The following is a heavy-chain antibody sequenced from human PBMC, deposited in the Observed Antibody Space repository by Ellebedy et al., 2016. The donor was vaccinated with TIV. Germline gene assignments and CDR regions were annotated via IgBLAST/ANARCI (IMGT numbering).Heavy chain of an antibody. J-gene: IGHJ6*02. Sequence: GESLKISXAASGFTVSSNYMSWVRQAPGKGLEWVSAISGSGGSTYYADSVKGRFTISRDNSKNTLYLQMNSLRAEDTAVYYCARDSGIAVAEPVRHGMDVWGQGTTVTVSS. CDR3: ARDSGIAVAEPVRHGMDV. CDR2: ISGSGGST. CDR1: GFTVSSNY. D-gene: IGHD6-19*01. V-gene: IGHV3-23*01.